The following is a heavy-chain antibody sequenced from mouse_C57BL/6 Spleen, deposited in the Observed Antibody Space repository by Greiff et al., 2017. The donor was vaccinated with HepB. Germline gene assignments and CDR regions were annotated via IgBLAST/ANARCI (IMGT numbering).Heavy chain of an antibody. V-gene: IGHV1-82*01. CDR1: GYAFSSSW. CDR3: ARDYGSSYYFDY. Sequence: VQLQHSGPELVKPGASVKISCKASGYAFSSSWMNWVKQRPGKGLEWIGRIYPGDGDTNYNGKFKGKATLTADKSSSTAYMQLSSLTSEDSAVYFCARDYGSSYYFDYWGQGTTRTVSS. D-gene: IGHD1-1*01. CDR2: IYPGDGDT. J-gene: IGHJ2*01.